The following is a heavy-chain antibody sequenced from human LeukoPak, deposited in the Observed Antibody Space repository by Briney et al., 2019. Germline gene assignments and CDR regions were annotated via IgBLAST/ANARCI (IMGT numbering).Heavy chain of an antibody. D-gene: IGHD3-10*01. J-gene: IGHJ4*02. Sequence: SETLSLTCTVSGASISSSYWSWLRQPPGKGLEWIGYIYYSGSTNYNPSLKSRVTISVDTSKNQFSLKLSSVTAADTAVYYCASRSSGTPYYFDYWGQGTLVTVSS. V-gene: IGHV4-59*08. CDR2: IYYSGST. CDR1: GASISSSY. CDR3: ASRSSGTPYYFDY.